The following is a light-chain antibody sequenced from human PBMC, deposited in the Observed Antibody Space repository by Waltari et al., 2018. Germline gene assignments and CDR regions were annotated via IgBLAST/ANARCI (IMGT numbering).Light chain of an antibody. CDR2: EVH. CDR3: SSYAGSNNLGV. CDR1: SSAVGGYNH. J-gene: IGLJ3*02. V-gene: IGLV2-8*01. Sequence: QSALPQPPSASGSPGQSVTISCTGTSSAVGGYNHVSCYQQDPDKTTKLMIYEVHKRPSGAPDRFSDSKSGTTASLTVSGRQAEEEADYYCSSYAGSNNLGVFGGGTKLTVL.